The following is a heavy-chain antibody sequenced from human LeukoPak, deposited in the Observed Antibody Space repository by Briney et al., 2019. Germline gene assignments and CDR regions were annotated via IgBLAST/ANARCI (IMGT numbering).Heavy chain of an antibody. CDR2: MSYDGSNK. V-gene: IGHV3-30*03. CDR3: ARDEFYYYYAMDV. J-gene: IGHJ6*02. CDR1: GFTFSSYG. Sequence: PGRSLRLSCAASGFTFSSYGMHWVRQAPGKGLEWVAVMSYDGSNKYYADPVKGRFTISRDNAKNSLYLQMNSLRAEDTAVYYCARDEFYYYYAMDVWGQGTTVTVSS.